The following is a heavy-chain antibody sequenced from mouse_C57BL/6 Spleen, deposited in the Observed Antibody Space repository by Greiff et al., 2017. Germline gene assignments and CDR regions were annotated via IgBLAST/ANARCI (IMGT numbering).Heavy chain of an antibody. D-gene: IGHD3-2*02. CDR3: ARGQFRYVDY. CDR2: INPSTGGT. J-gene: IGHJ2*01. CDR1: GYSFTGYY. V-gene: IGHV1-42*01. Sequence: EVQLQQSGPELVKPGASVTISCKASGYSFTGYYMNWVKQSPEKSLEWIGEINPSTGGTTYNQKFKAKATLTVDKSYSTAYMPLKSLTSEGSAGYNCARGQFRYVDYWGQGTTLPVSS.